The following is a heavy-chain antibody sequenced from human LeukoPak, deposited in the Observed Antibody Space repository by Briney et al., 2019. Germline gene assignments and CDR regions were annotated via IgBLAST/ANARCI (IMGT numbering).Heavy chain of an antibody. Sequence: SETLSLTCAVYGGSFSGCYWSWIRQPPGKGLEWIGEINHSGSTNYNPSLKSRVTISVDTSKNQFSLKLSSVTAADTAVYYCARGEIMITFGGAPNRVSYNSEENYWGQGTLVTVTS. J-gene: IGHJ4*02. CDR2: INHSGST. V-gene: IGHV4-34*01. D-gene: IGHD3-16*01. CDR1: GGSFSGCY. CDR3: ARGEIMITFGGAPNRVSYNSEENY.